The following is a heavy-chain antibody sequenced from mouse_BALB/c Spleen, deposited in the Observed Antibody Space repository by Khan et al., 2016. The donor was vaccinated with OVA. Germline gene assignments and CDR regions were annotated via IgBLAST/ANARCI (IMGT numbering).Heavy chain of an antibody. CDR2: ISDGGTYT. CDR3: SREWGLDRYAGFAY. V-gene: IGHV5-4*02. Sequence: EVELVESGGGLVKPGGSLKLSCAASGFTFSDYYMYWVRQTPEKRLEWVATISDGGTYTYYPDSVKGRFTISRDNATNNLYLQMSSLKSEDAAMYYCSREWGLDRYAGFAYWGQGTLVTVAA. CDR1: GFTFSDYY. J-gene: IGHJ3*01. D-gene: IGHD2-14*01.